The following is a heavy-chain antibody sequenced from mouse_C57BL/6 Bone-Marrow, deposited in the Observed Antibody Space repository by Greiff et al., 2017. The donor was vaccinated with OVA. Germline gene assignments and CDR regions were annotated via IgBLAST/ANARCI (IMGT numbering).Heavy chain of an antibody. V-gene: IGHV5-6*02. CDR3: ARHPSYYGSSLYYFDY. D-gene: IGHD1-1*01. J-gene: IGHJ2*01. Sequence: EVKVEESGGDLVKPGGSLKLSCAASGFTFSSYGMSWVRQTPDKRLEWVATISSGGRYTYYPDSVKGRFTLSRDNAKNTLYLQMSSLKSEDTAMYYCARHPSYYGSSLYYFDYWGQGTTLTVSS. CDR2: ISSGGRYT. CDR1: GFTFSSYG.